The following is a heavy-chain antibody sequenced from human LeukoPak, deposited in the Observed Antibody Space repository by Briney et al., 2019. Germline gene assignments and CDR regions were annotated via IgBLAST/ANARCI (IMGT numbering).Heavy chain of an antibody. D-gene: IGHD1-26*01. CDR1: GGSMRSYY. CDR3: AREGGSLDY. Sequence: SETLSLTCTVSGGSMRSYYWSWIRQPPGKGLEWIGYIHYSGSTNYNLSLKSRVTISVDTSKNQFSLKLSSVTAADTAVYYCAREGGSLDYWGQGTLVTVSS. V-gene: IGHV4-59*01. J-gene: IGHJ4*02. CDR2: IHYSGST.